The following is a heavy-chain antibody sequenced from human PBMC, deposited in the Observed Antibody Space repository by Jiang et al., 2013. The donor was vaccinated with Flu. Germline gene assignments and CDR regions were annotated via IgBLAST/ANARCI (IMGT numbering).Heavy chain of an antibody. J-gene: IGHJ6*03. CDR2: INAGNGNT. CDR3: ARSGPAAVVNHYYFYYMDV. D-gene: IGHD2-2*01. Sequence: GAEVKKPGASVKVSCKASGYTFTNYAMHWVRQAPGQRLEWMGWINAGNGNTKYSQKFQGRVTITRDTSASTAYMELGSLGSEDTAVYYCARSGPAAVVNHYYFYYMDVWGKGTTVTVSS. V-gene: IGHV1-3*01. CDR1: GYTFTNYA.